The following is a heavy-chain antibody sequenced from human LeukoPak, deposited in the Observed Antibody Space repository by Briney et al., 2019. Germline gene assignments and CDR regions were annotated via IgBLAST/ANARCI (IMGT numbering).Heavy chain of an antibody. CDR1: GFPVRSNY. CDR2: IHSDGSK. CDR3: AREGWEELGHYFDY. J-gene: IGHJ4*02. D-gene: IGHD1-26*01. V-gene: IGHV3-53*01. Sequence: GGSLRLSRAASGFPVRSNYMTWVRQAPQKGLEWVSTIHSDGSKYYVDSVKGRFIISRDISQNTVYLEMNSLRAEDAAVYYCAREGWEELGHYFDYWGQGTLVTVSS.